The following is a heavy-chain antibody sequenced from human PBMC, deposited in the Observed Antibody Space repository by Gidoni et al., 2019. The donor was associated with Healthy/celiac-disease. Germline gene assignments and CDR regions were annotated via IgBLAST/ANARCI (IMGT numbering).Heavy chain of an antibody. CDR1: GFTFSSYS. V-gene: IGHV3-21*01. CDR2: SSSSSSYI. J-gene: IGHJ4*02. CDR3: AREAGTEYYFDY. D-gene: IGHD6-13*01. Sequence: EVQLVESGGGLVKPGGSLRLSCAASGFTFSSYSMNWVRQAPGKGLEWVSSSSSSSSYIYYADSVKGRFTISRDNAKNSLYLQMNSLRAEDTAVYYCAREAGTEYYFDYWGQGTLVTVSS.